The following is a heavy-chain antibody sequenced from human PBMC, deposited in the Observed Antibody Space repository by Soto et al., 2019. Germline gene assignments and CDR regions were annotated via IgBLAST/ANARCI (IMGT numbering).Heavy chain of an antibody. CDR2: IIPIFGTA. J-gene: IGHJ6*02. D-gene: IGHD3-22*01. CDR1: GGTFSSYA. V-gene: IGHV1-69*13. CDR3: ASYYDSSGYYTPSWYYGMDV. Sequence: ASVKVSCKASGGTFSSYAISWVRQAPGQGLEWMGGIIPIFGTANYAQKFQGRVTITADESTSTAYMELSSLRSEDTAVYYCASYYDSSGYYTPSWYYGMDVWGQGTTVTVSS.